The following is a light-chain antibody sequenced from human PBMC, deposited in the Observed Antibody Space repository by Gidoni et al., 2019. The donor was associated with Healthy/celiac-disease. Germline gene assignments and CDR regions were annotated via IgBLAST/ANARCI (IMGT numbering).Light chain of an antibody. CDR2: LGS. J-gene: IGKJ1*01. Sequence: DIVMTQSPLSLPVTPGAPASISCRSSQSLLHSNGYNYLDWYLQKPGQSPQLLIYLGSNRASGVPDRFSGSGSGTDFTLKISRVEAEDVGVYYCMQALQTQWTFXXXTKVEIK. V-gene: IGKV2-28*01. CDR3: MQALQTQWT. CDR1: QSLLHSNGYNY.